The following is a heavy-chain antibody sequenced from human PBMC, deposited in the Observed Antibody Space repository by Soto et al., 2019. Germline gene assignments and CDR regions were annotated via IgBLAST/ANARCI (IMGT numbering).Heavy chain of an antibody. J-gene: IGHJ3*02. CDR1: GYSFINYW. CDR2: IYPGDSDT. D-gene: IGHD6-13*01. CDR3: ARQDEYSRLFDI. Sequence: PGESLKISCKGSGYSFINYWICWVRQMPGKGLEWMGIIYPGDSDTRYSPSFKGQVTISADKSISTAYLQWSSLKASDTAMYYCARQDEYSRLFDIWGQGTMVTVSS. V-gene: IGHV5-51*01.